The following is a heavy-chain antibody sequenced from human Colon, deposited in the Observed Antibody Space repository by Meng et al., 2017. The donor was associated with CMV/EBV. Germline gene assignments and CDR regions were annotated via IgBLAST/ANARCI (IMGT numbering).Heavy chain of an antibody. CDR3: ATVSSGDYLYFQH. Sequence: LGQHGAEVKKPGASLKVPCKASEDSVTCYYMHWGRQAPGQGLERMVWINPNSGGTNYAQKFQGRVTMTRDTSISTAYMELSRLRSDDTAVYYCATVSSGDYLYFQHWGQGTLVTVSS. V-gene: IGHV1-2*02. J-gene: IGHJ1*01. CDR1: EDSVTCYY. CDR2: INPNSGGT. D-gene: IGHD3-22*01.